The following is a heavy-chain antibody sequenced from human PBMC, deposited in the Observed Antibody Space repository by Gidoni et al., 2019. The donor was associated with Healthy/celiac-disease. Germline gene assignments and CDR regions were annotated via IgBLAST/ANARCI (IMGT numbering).Heavy chain of an antibody. D-gene: IGHD6-13*01. V-gene: IGHV3-30-3*01. CDR1: GFTFSSYA. CDR2: ISYDGSNK. Sequence: QVQLVESGGGVVQPGRSLRLSCAAAGFTFSSYAMHWVRQAPGKGLEWVAVISYDGSNKYYADSVKGRFTISRDNAKNTLYLQMNSLRAEDTAVYYCARGAAAGIIWGQGTLVTVSS. CDR3: ARGAAAGII. J-gene: IGHJ4*02.